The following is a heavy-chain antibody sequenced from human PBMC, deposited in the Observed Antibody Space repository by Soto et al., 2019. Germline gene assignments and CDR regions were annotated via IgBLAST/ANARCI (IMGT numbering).Heavy chain of an antibody. J-gene: IGHJ4*02. CDR2: IYSGGST. D-gene: IGHD4-17*01. CDR3: ARVLSTLTHETYFDY. CDR1: GFTVSSNY. V-gene: IGHV3-53*04. Sequence: EVQLVESGGGLVQPGGSLRLSCAASGFTVSSNYMSWVRQAPGKGLEWVSVIYSGGSTYYADSVKGRFTISRHNSKNTLYLQMNSLRAEDTAVYYCARVLSTLTHETYFDYWGQGTLVTVSS.